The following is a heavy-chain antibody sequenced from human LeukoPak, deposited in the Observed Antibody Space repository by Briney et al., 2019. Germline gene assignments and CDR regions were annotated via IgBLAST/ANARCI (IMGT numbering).Heavy chain of an antibody. Sequence: SVKVSCKASGGTFSSYTISWVRQAPGQGLEWMGRIIPILGIANYAQKFQGRVTITADKSTSTAYMELSSLRSEDTAVYYCARVSGATTVTLVFDYWGQGTLVTVSS. V-gene: IGHV1-69*02. J-gene: IGHJ4*02. D-gene: IGHD4-17*01. CDR2: IIPILGIA. CDR3: ARVSGATTVTLVFDY. CDR1: GGTFSSYT.